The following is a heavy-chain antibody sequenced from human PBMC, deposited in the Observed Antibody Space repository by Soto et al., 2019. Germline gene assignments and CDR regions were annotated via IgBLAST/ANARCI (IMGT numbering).Heavy chain of an antibody. CDR2: SSNSGSFT. CDR3: VKSGDNYNALDY. J-gene: IGHJ4*02. CDR1: GFTLSYHY. D-gene: IGHD1-1*01. Sequence: GGSLRLSCTASGFTLSYHYMSWIRQAPGKGLEWIGYSSNSGSFTRYADSVKGRFSISRDNAKNSLYLQINSLRGDDTAIYYCVKSGDNYNALDYWGQGTPVTVSS. V-gene: IGHV3-11*06.